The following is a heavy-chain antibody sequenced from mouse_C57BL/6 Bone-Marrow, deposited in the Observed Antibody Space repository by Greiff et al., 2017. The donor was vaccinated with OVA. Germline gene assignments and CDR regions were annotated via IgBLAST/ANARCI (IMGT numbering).Heavy chain of an antibody. V-gene: IGHV1-19*01. CDR3: ASYSAYFDY. J-gene: IGHJ2*01. CDR1: GYTFTDYY. D-gene: IGHD1-1*01. Sequence: EVKVVESGPVLVKPGASVKMSCKASGYTFTDYYMNWVKQSHGKSLEWIGVINPYNGGTSYNQKFKGKATLTVDKSSSTAYMELNSLTSEDSAVYYCASYSAYFDYWGQGTTLTVSS. CDR2: INPYNGGT.